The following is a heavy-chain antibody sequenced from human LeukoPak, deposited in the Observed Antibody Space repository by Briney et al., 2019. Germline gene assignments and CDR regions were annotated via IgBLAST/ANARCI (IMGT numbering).Heavy chain of an antibody. CDR3: ARARADSSSWYYYYYMDV. CDR2: IYYSGST. V-gene: IGHV4-59*01. Sequence: PSETLSLTCTVSGVSISSYYWSWIRQPPGKGLEWIGYIYYSGSTNYNPSLKSRVTISVDTSKNQFSLKLSSVTAADTAVYYCARARADSSSWYYYYYMDVWGKGTTVTVSS. CDR1: GVSISSYY. J-gene: IGHJ6*03. D-gene: IGHD6-13*01.